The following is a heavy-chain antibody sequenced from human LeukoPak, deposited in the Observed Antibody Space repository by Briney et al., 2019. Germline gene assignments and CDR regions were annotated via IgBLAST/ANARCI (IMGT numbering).Heavy chain of an antibody. D-gene: IGHD4-17*01. CDR2: INHNGNT. CDR1: GESFSGYY. Sequence: SETLSLTCAVYGESFSGYYWSWIRQPPGKGLEWIGEINHNGNTNYNPPLKSRVTISVDTSKNQFSLKLNSVTAADTAVYYCAREGRTTVTTTSNWGQGTLVTVSS. CDR3: AREGRTTVTTTSN. J-gene: IGHJ4*02. V-gene: IGHV4-34*01.